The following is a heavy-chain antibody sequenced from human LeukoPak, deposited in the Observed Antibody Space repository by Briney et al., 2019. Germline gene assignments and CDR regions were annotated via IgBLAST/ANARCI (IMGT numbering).Heavy chain of an antibody. CDR3: ARGGGTWAAEYFQH. V-gene: IGHV3-48*01. CDR2: ISSSSSTI. J-gene: IGHJ1*01. D-gene: IGHD2-15*01. CDR1: GFTFSSYS. Sequence: GGSLRLSCAASGFTFSSYSMNWVRQAPGTGLEWVSYISSSSSTIYYADSVRGRFTISRDNAKNSLYLQMNSLRAEDTAVHYCARGGGTWAAEYFQHWGQGTLVTVSS.